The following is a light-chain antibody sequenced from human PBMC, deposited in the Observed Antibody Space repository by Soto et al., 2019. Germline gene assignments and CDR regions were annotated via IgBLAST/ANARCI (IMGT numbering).Light chain of an antibody. CDR3: QQRSNWPRT. Sequence: EIVLTQSPATLSLSPLEIATLSCRASQSVSSYLAWYQQKPGQAPRLLIYDASNRATGIPARFSGSGSGTDFTLTISSLEPEDFAVYYCQQRSNWPRTFGQGTRLEI. CDR2: DAS. J-gene: IGKJ5*01. V-gene: IGKV3-11*01. CDR1: QSVSSY.